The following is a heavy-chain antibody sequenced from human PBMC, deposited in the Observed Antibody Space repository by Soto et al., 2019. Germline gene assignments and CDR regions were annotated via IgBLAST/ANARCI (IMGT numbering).Heavy chain of an antibody. CDR1: GFTFSSYA. V-gene: IGHV3-23*01. Sequence: EVQLLESGGGLVQPGGSLRLSCAASGFTFSSYAMSWVRQAPGKGLEWVSAISGSGGSTYYADSVKGRFTISRDNSKNTLYLQMYSLRAEDTAIYYCAKAPISRSSGWLQEYWGQGTLVTVSS. J-gene: IGHJ4*02. D-gene: IGHD6-19*01. CDR3: AKAPISRSSGWLQEY. CDR2: ISGSGGST.